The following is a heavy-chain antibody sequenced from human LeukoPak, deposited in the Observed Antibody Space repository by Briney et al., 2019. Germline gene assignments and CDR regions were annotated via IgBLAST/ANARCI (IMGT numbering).Heavy chain of an antibody. CDR3: VRDLGKSTDY. J-gene: IGHJ4*02. V-gene: IGHV3-66*02. CDR1: GFTVSSHY. D-gene: IGHD1-26*01. Sequence: GGSLRLSCAASGFTVSSHYMSWVCQAPGKGLEGVSVIYTGGSTYYADSVRGRFTISRDNSKNTLYLQMNSLRAEDTAVYYCVRDLGKSTDYWGQGTLVTVSS. CDR2: IYTGGST.